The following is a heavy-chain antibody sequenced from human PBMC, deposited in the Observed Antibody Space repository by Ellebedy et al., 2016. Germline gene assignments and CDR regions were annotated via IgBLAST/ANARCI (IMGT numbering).Heavy chain of an antibody. CDR1: GVTFAYYG. Sequence: SVKVSCXASGVTFAYYGFAWVRQAPGQGLEWMGGIIPVFGTINYAQKFQGRLTITADESTSIVSMELSSLRSEDTAVYYCAREVATIGLNWFDPWGQGTLVTVSS. CDR3: AREVATIGLNWFDP. CDR2: IIPVFGTI. V-gene: IGHV1-69*13. J-gene: IGHJ5*02. D-gene: IGHD5-12*01.